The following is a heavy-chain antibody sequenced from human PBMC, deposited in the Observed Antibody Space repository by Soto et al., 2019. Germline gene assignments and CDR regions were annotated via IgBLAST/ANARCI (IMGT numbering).Heavy chain of an antibody. Sequence: QVQLVESGGGVVQPGRSLRLSCAASGFTFSSYGMHWVRQAPGKGLEWVAVISYDGSNKYYADSVKGRFTISRDNSKNTLYLQMNSLRAEDTAVYYCAKDLGGDYVAFDLWGQGTMVTVSS. CDR1: GFTFSSYG. D-gene: IGHD4-17*01. CDR3: AKDLGGDYVAFDL. V-gene: IGHV3-30*18. J-gene: IGHJ3*01. CDR2: ISYDGSNK.